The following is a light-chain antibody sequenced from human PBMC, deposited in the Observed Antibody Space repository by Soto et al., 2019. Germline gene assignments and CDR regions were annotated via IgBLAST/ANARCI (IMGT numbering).Light chain of an antibody. Sequence: EIVMTQSPATLSVSPGERATLSCRASESVGSNLAWYQQKPGQAPRLLIHGASKRATGIPARFSGSGSGTEFTLTHSSLQSEDFAVYYCQQYYKWPPETFGQGTKVQIK. V-gene: IGKV3-15*01. CDR1: ESVGSN. CDR2: GAS. J-gene: IGKJ2*01. CDR3: QQYYKWPPET.